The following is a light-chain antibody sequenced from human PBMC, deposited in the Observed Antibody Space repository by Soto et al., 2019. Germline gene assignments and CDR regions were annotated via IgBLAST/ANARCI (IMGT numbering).Light chain of an antibody. CDR2: GAS. J-gene: IGKJ1*01. V-gene: IGKV3-15*01. Sequence: EIVMTHSPATLSVSPGERVTLSCRASQSVSSSLAWYQQKPGQAPRLLIYGASTRAIGIPGRFSGSGSETEFTLTISSLQSEDFAVYYCKQYNNWWTFGQGTKVETK. CDR1: QSVSSS. CDR3: KQYNNWWT.